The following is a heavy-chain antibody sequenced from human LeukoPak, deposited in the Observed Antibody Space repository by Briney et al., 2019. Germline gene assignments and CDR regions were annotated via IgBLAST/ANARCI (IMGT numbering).Heavy chain of an antibody. V-gene: IGHV4-34*01. J-gene: IGHJ4*02. Sequence: KPSETLSLTCAVYGGSFSGYYWSWIRQPPGKGLEWIGEINHSGSTNYNPSLKSRVTISVDTSKNQFSLKLSSVTAADTAVYCCARLWSGYYIPYYFDYWGQGTLVTVSS. CDR3: ARLWSGYYIPYYFDY. D-gene: IGHD3-3*01. CDR2: INHSGST. CDR1: GGSFSGYY.